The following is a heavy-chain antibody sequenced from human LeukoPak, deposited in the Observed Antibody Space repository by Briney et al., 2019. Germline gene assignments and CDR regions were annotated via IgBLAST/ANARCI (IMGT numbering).Heavy chain of an antibody. J-gene: IGHJ4*02. CDR2: LHTDGSAT. CDR3: AREGHYDSRGPDY. CDR1: GFTFSNYW. V-gene: IGHV3-74*01. Sequence: GGSLRLSCTASGFTFSNYWMHWVRQTPGKGLVWVSRLHTDGSATFYADSVKGRFTISRDNPKSTLYLQMNNLTAEDTAIYYCAREGHYDSRGPDYWGQGTLVTVSS. D-gene: IGHD3-22*01.